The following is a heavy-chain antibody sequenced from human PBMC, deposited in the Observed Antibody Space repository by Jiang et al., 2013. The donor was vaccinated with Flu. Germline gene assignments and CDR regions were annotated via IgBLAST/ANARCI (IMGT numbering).Heavy chain of an antibody. V-gene: IGHV2-5*02. CDR1: GFSLSTSGVG. D-gene: IGHD3/OR15-3a*01. CDR3: AHSLPGDWSNSHYFDY. J-gene: IGHJ4*02. CDR2: IYWDDDK. Sequence: KPTQTLTLTCTFSGFSLSTSGVGVGWIRQPPGKALEWLALIYWDDDKRYSPSLKSRLAITKDTSKNQVVLTMTNMDPVDTATYYCAHSLPGDWSNSHYFDYVGPGNPGPPSPQ.